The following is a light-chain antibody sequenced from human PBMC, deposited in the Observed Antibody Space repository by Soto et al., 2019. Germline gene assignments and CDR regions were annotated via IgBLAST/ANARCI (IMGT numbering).Light chain of an antibody. CDR2: DAS. J-gene: IGKJ1*01. V-gene: IGKV1-5*01. Sequence: DIQMTQSPSTLSASVGDRVTITCRASQSISSWLAWYQQKPGKAPKLLIYDASSLESVVPSRFSGSGSGTEFTLTISSLQPDDFATYYCQQYNSYSGTFGHGTKVEIK. CDR1: QSISSW. CDR3: QQYNSYSGT.